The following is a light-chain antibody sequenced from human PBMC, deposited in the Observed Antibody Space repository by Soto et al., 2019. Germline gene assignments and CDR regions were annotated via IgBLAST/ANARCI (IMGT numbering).Light chain of an antibody. V-gene: IGKV3-20*01. CDR3: QQYSDSPLT. CDR1: QTVRTNY. J-gene: IGKJ4*01. CDR2: GAS. Sequence: EIVLTQSPGTLSLSPGERATLSCRASQTVRTNYLSWFQHKPGQAPRLLIYGASSTATSIPDRFSGSGSGTDFTITSNILAHEYFAVYFCQQYSDSPLTFGGGTKVEIK.